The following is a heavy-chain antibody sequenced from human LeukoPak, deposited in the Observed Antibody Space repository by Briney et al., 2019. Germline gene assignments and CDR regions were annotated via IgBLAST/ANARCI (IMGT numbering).Heavy chain of an antibody. D-gene: IGHD5-12*01. Sequence: PGGSLRLSCAASGFTFSSHGMNWVRQAPGKGLEWVSGISPSGGITYYTDSVKGRFTISRDNSKNTLYLRMNSLRTEDTAVYHCAKGRGYDYVPLPDFWGQGTLVTVSS. V-gene: IGHV3-23*01. J-gene: IGHJ4*02. CDR1: GFTFSSHG. CDR2: ISPSGGIT. CDR3: AKGRGYDYVPLPDF.